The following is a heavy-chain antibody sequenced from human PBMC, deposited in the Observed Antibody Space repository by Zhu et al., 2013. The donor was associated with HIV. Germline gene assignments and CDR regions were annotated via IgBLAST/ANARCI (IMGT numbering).Heavy chain of an antibody. J-gene: IGHJ2*01. CDR1: GYTFTGYY. CDR2: INPNSGGT. V-gene: IGHV1-2*04. D-gene: IGHD3-22*01. CDR3: ATRTPPYYYDSSGYLSYWYFDL. Sequence: QVQLVRSGAEVKKPGASVKVSCKASGYTFTGYYMHWVRQAPGQGLEWMGWINPNSGGTNYAQKFQGWVTMTRDTSISTAYMELSRLRSDDTAVYYCATRTPPYYYDSSGYLSYWYFDLWGRGTLVTVSS.